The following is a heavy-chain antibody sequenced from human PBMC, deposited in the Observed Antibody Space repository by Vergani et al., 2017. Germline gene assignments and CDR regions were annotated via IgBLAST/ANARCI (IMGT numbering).Heavy chain of an antibody. Sequence: QVQLVESGGGVVQPGGSLRLSCAASGFTFSSYGMHWVRQAPGKGLEWVAFIRYDGSNKYYADSVKGRFTISRDNSKNTLYLQMNSLRAEDTAVYYCARTLGYCSGDSCYSGIPGVDYYYGLDVWGQGTTVTVSS. J-gene: IGHJ6*02. V-gene: IGHV3-30*02. CDR1: GFTFSSYG. CDR3: ARTLGYCSGDSCYSGIPGVDYYYGLDV. CDR2: IRYDGSNK. D-gene: IGHD2-15*01.